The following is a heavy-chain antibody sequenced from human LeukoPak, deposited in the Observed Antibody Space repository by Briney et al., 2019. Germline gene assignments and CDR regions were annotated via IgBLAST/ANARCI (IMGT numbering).Heavy chain of an antibody. Sequence: GGSLRLSCAASGFTFSSYGMHWVRQAPGKGLEWVAVISYDGSNKYYADSVKGRFTISRDNSKNTLYLQMNSLRAEDTAVYYCAKDFAAFEKYFDYWGQGTLVTVPS. CDR2: ISYDGSNK. CDR1: GFTFSSYG. D-gene: IGHD3-9*01. CDR3: AKDFAAFEKYFDY. V-gene: IGHV3-30*18. J-gene: IGHJ4*02.